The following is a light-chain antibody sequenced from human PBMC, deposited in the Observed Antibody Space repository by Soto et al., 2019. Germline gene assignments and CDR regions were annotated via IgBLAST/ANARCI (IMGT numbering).Light chain of an antibody. CDR1: QSVGSN. CDR3: QQYNNWPPDRT. CDR2: GAS. J-gene: IGKJ1*01. Sequence: EIVMTQSPATLSVSPGDRAALSCRASQSVGSNLAWYQQKPGQAPRLLIYGASTRATGIPARFSGSGSGTELTITISSLKSEDFAIYFCQQYNNWPPDRTFGQGTKVEIK. V-gene: IGKV3-15*01.